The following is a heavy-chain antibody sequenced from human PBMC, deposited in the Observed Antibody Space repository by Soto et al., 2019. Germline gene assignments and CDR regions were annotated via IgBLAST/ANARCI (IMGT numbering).Heavy chain of an antibody. V-gene: IGHV3-48*01. CDR3: ARRFASGYYYYMDV. Sequence: GGSLRLSCAASGFTFSGYHMNWVRQAPGKGLEWVSYISSSSNTIYYADSVKGRFTISRDNAKNSLYLQMSSLRAEDTAVYYCARRFASGYYYYMDVWGKGTTVTVSS. D-gene: IGHD3-10*01. CDR1: GFTFSGYH. CDR2: ISSSSNTI. J-gene: IGHJ6*03.